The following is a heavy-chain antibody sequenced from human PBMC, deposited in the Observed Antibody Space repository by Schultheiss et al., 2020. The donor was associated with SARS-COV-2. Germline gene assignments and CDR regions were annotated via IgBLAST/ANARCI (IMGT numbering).Heavy chain of an antibody. CDR1: GFIVSSNY. Sequence: GGSLRLSCAASGFIVSSNYMSWVRQAPGKGLEWVSIIYSGGSTYYAESMKGRFTISRDNSKNTLYLQMNSLRAEDTAVYYCATDVLGSRGRDYWGQGTLVTVSS. D-gene: IGHD1-26*01. J-gene: IGHJ4*02. CDR2: IYSGGST. CDR3: ATDVLGSRGRDY. V-gene: IGHV3-53*01.